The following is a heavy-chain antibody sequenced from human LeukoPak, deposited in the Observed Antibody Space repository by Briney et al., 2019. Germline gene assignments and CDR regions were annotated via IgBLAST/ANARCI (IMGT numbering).Heavy chain of an antibody. Sequence: GGSLRLSCAASGFTFDDYGMSWVRQAPGKGLEWVSGISWNSGSIGYADSVKGRFTISRDNAKNSLYLQMNSLRAEDTALYYCAKVGATGGAFDYWGQGTLVTVSS. J-gene: IGHJ4*02. V-gene: IGHV3-9*01. CDR3: AKVGATGGAFDY. D-gene: IGHD1-26*01. CDR2: ISWNSGSI. CDR1: GFTFDDYG.